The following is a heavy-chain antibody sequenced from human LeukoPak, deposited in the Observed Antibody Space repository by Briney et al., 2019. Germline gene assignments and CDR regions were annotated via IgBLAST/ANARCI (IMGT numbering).Heavy chain of an antibody. V-gene: IGHV7-4-1*02. CDR1: GYTFTNYA. CDR3: AREGQGNYYDSSGYSA. J-gene: IGHJ4*02. Sequence: ASVKVSCKASGYTFTNYAMNWVRQAPGQGLEWMGWINTNTGNPTYAPGFTGRFVFSLDTSVSTAYLQISSLKAEDTAVYYCAREGQGNYYDSSGYSAWGQGTLVTVSS. CDR2: INTNTGNP. D-gene: IGHD3-22*01.